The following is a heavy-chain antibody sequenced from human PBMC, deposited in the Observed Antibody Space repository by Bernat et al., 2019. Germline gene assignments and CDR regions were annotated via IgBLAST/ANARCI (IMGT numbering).Heavy chain of an antibody. Sequence: EVQLLESGGGLVQPGGSLRLSCAASGFTFSSYAMSWVRQAPGKGLEWVAGISGSGGSTYYADSVKGRFTISRDNSKNTLYLQMNSLRAEDTAVYYCATAPGYCSGGSRYWYGMDVWGQGTTVTVSS. CDR3: ATAPGYCSGGSRYWYGMDV. J-gene: IGHJ6*02. CDR2: ISGSGGST. V-gene: IGHV3-23*01. CDR1: GFTFSSYA. D-gene: IGHD2-15*01.